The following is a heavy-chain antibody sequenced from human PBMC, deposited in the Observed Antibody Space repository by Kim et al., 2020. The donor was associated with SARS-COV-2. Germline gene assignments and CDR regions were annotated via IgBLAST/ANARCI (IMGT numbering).Heavy chain of an antibody. CDR3: ARESLDSGYVVGVSDY. J-gene: IGHJ4*02. V-gene: IGHV4-34*01. D-gene: IGHD5-12*01. CDR2: INHSGST. Sequence: SETLSLTCAVYGGSFSGYYWSWIRQPPGKGLEWIGEINHSGSTNYNPSLKSRVTISVDTSKNQFSLKLSSVTAADTAVYYCARESLDSGYVVGVSDYWGQGTLVTVSS. CDR1: GGSFSGYY.